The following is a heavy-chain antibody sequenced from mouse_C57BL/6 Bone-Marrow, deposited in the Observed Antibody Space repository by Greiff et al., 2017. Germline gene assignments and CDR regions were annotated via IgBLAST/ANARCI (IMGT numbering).Heavy chain of an antibody. CDR3: ARGGVDY. V-gene: IGHV1-26*01. CDR2: INPNNGGT. CDR1: GYTFTDYY. Sequence: EVQLHQSGPELVKPGASVKISCKASGYTFTDYYMNWVKQSHGKSLEWIGDINPNNGGTSYNQKFKGKATLTVDKSSSTAYMELRSLTSEDSAVYYCARGGVDYWGQGATLTVSS. J-gene: IGHJ2*01.